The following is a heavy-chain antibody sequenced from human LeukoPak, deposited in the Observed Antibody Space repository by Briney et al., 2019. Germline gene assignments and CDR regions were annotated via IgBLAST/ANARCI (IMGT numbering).Heavy chain of an antibody. CDR1: GGSISSYY. CDR3: ARASHYYGSGSYSPEYYYGMDV. V-gene: IGHV4-59*01. J-gene: IGHJ6*02. Sequence: PSETPSLTCTVSGGSISSYYWSWIRQPPGKGLEWIGYIYYSGSTNYNPSLKSRVTISVDTSKNQFSLKLSSVTAADTAVYYCARASHYYGSGSYSPEYYYGMDVWGQGTTVTVSS. CDR2: IYYSGST. D-gene: IGHD3-10*01.